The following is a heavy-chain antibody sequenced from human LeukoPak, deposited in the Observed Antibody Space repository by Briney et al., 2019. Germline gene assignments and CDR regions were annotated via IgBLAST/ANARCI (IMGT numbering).Heavy chain of an antibody. CDR2: IYTSGST. Sequence: SETLSLTCTVSGGSISSYYWSWIRQPAGKGLEWIGRIYTSGSTNYNPSLKSRVTMSVDTSKNQFSLKLSSVTAADTAVYYCARGFSGYADYYYYYMDVWGKGTTVTISS. J-gene: IGHJ6*03. CDR3: ARGFSGYADYYYYYMDV. V-gene: IGHV4-4*07. D-gene: IGHD5-12*01. CDR1: GGSISSYY.